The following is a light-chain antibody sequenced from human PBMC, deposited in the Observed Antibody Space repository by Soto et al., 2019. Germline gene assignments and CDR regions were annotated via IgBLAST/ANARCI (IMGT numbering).Light chain of an antibody. Sequence: DIQMTQSPSTLSASVGDSVIINFSGSQSISAWLAWYQQKPGKAPRLLIYKASTLEIGVPSRFSGSGSGTEFTLTISSLQPDDFAIYYCQQYNDYSWTFGQGTKVDIK. CDR1: QSISAW. CDR2: KAS. V-gene: IGKV1-5*03. J-gene: IGKJ1*01. CDR3: QQYNDYSWT.